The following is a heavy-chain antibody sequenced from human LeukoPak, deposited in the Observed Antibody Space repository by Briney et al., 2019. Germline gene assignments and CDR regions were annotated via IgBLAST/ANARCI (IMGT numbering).Heavy chain of an antibody. CDR3: ARDLDSGRY. D-gene: IGHD5-12*01. V-gene: IGHV3-48*04. CDR2: ISSSSSSTI. Sequence: PGGSLRLSCAASGFTFSSYSMNWVRQAPGKGLEWVSYISSSSSSTIYYADSVKGQFTISRDNAKNSLYLQMNSLRAEDTAVYYCARDLDSGRYWGQGTLVTVSS. J-gene: IGHJ4*02. CDR1: GFTFSSYS.